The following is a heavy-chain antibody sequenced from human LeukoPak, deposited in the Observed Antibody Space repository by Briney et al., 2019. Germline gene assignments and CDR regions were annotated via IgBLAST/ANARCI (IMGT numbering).Heavy chain of an antibody. D-gene: IGHD3-22*01. CDR3: ARERRNYYDSSGSLYPYGMDV. J-gene: IGHJ6*02. V-gene: IGHV3-21*01. Sequence: GGSLRLSCAASGFTFSSYSMNWVRQAPGKGLEWVSSISSSSSYIYYADSVKGRFTISRDNAKNSLYLQMNSLRAEDTAVYYCARERRNYYDSSGSLYPYGMDVWGRGTTVTVSS. CDR1: GFTFSSYS. CDR2: ISSSSSYI.